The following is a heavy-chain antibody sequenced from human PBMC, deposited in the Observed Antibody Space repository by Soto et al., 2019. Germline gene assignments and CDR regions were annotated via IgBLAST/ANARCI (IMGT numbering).Heavy chain of an antibody. D-gene: IGHD2-21*01. V-gene: IGHV1-24*01. CDR2: FDPEDGET. CDR3: ATRSFDVVHFDY. Sequence: GASVKVSCKVSGYTLTELSMHWVRQAPGKGLEWMGGFDPEDGETIYAQKFQGRVTMTGDTSTDTAYMELSSLRSEDTAVYYCATRSFDVVHFDYWGQGTLVTVSS. J-gene: IGHJ4*02. CDR1: GYTLTELS.